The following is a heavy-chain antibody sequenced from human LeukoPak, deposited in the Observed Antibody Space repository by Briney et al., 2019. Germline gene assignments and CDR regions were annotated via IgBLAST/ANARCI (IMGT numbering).Heavy chain of an antibody. CDR3: AHSTYYSASGAVSYFDY. J-gene: IGHJ4*02. Sequence: TLSLTCTVSGGSISSYYWSWIRLPPGKALEWLALIFWDDDKRYSPSLKSRLTITKDTSKNQVVLTLTNMDPVDTATYFCAHSTYYSASGAVSYFDYWGQGTRVTVSS. D-gene: IGHD3-10*01. V-gene: IGHV2-5*08. CDR1: GGSISSYYW. CDR2: IFWDDDK.